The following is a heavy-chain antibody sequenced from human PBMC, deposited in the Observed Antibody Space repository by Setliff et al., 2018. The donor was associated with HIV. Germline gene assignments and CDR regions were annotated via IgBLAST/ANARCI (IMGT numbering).Heavy chain of an antibody. J-gene: IGHJ4*02. D-gene: IGHD2-21*02. Sequence: SETLSLTYTVSGGSIGSSSYYWGWIRQPPGKGLEWIGSIYYSGSTYYNPSLKSLVTISVYTSKNHFSLRLSSVTAADTAVYYCARGEFYCGTDCYWSSFDYWGQGILVTVSS. CDR3: ARGEFYCGTDCYWSSFDY. CDR2: IYYSGST. CDR1: GGSIGSSSYY. V-gene: IGHV4-39*02.